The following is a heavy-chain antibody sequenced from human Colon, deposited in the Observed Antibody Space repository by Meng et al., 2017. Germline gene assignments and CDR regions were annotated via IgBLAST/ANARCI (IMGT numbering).Heavy chain of an antibody. CDR1: GFTFCSYD. J-gene: IGHJ4*02. D-gene: IGHD2-2*01. CDR2: ISGSGGST. CDR3: AKDPEPQIRHPAIFDY. V-gene: IGHV3-23*01. Sequence: GGSLRLSCTVSGFTFCSYDMIWVRQAPGKGLEWISAISGSGGSTYYTDSVKGRFNISRDNSKNTLYLQMNSLRADDTAVYYCAKDPEPQIRHPAIFDYWGQGTLVTVSS.